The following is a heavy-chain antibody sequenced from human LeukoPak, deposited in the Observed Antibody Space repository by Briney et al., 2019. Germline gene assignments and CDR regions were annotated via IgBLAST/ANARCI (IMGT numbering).Heavy chain of an antibody. CDR2: INPNSGGT. CDR1: GYTFTTYY. D-gene: IGHD3-22*01. J-gene: IGHJ3*02. Sequence: ASVKVSCKASGYTFTTYYIHWVRQGPGEGLEWMGIINPNSGGTNYAQKFQGRVTMTRDTSISTAYMELSRLRSDDTAVYYCARVKGYYDSSGYYFNDAFDIWGQGTMVTVSS. V-gene: IGHV1-2*02. CDR3: ARVKGYYDSSGYYFNDAFDI.